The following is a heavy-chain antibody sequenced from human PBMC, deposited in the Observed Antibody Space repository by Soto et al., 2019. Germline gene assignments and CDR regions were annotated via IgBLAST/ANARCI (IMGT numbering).Heavy chain of an antibody. V-gene: IGHV3-64*01. CDR3: ARDRLRLGELSLIGYFDY. D-gene: IGHD3-16*02. CDR2: ISSNGGST. Sequence: PGGSLRLSCAASGFTFSSYAMHWVRQAPGKGLEYVSAISSNGGSTYYANSVKGRFTISRDNSKNTLYLQMGSLRAEDMAVYYCARDRLRLGELSLIGYFDYWGQGTLVTVSS. CDR1: GFTFSSYA. J-gene: IGHJ4*02.